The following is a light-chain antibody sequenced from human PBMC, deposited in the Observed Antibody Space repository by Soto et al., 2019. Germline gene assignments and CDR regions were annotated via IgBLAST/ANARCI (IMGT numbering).Light chain of an antibody. J-gene: IGKJ2*01. CDR3: QQYSSSYDTSLYT. CDR2: GSY. Sequence: EIVLTQSPGTLSLSPGETATLSCRASQRFSSSYLAWYQQKPGQAPRLLVYGSYHRATGIADRFSGSGSGTDFTLTISRLEPEDFAVYYCQQYSSSYDTSLYTFGQGTKVDI. CDR1: QRFSSSY. V-gene: IGKV3-20*01.